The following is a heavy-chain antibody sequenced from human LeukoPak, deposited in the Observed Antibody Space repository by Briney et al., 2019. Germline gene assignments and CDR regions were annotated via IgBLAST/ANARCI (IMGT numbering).Heavy chain of an antibody. CDR3: ARYSPPQYASASAGVDY. D-gene: IGHD6-6*01. J-gene: IGHJ4*02. Sequence: PSETLSLTCAVSGDSISKYYWSWIRQRPGKGLEWIGYIYYRGNTNYNPSLKSRVIISIDTSKNQFSLKLSSVTAADTAVYFCARYSPPQYASASAGVDYWGPGTLVTVSS. CDR2: IYYRGNT. CDR1: GDSISKYY. V-gene: IGHV4-59*01.